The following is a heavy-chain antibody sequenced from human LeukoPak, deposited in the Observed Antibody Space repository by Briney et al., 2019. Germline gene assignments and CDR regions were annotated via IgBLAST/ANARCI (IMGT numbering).Heavy chain of an antibody. CDR2: ISSTTSII. CDR3: ARWGVVGTQRGYFDY. Sequence: RGGPLRLSCAASGFIFSDYSMNWVRQHPGEGGEWVSYISSTTSIIYYADSVKGGFTISRDNSKNSLYLQMNSLRAEDTAVYYCARWGVVGTQRGYFDYWGQGTLVTVSS. J-gene: IGHJ4*02. CDR1: GFIFSDYS. D-gene: IGHD1-26*01. V-gene: IGHV3-48*01.